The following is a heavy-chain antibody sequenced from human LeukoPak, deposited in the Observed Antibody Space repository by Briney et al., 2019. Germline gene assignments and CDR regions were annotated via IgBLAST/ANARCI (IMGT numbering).Heavy chain of an antibody. CDR1: GFTFSSYW. CDR3: ARDQGDEYYFDY. V-gene: IGHV3-74*01. CDR2: ISTDGRST. Sequence: GGPLRLSCAASGFTFSSYWMHWVRQAPGKGLVWVSRISTDGRSTTYADSVKGRFTISRDSAKNTLYLQMNSLRAGDTAVYYCARDQGDEYYFDYWGQGTLVTVSS. J-gene: IGHJ4*02.